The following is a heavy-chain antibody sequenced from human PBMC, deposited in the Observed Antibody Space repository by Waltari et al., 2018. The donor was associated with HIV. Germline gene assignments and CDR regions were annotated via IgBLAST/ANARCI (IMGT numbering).Heavy chain of an antibody. D-gene: IGHD3-10*01. CDR3: AKLRSGSYDWFDP. V-gene: IGHV5-10-1*01. CDR1: GYGFLSYG. Sequence: EVQLVQSGAEVKKPGASLRISCKGSGYGFLSYGISWGRQMPGTGLEWMGRIDPSDSYTNYSPSVQGHVTISADKSISTAYLQWSSLKASDTAMYYCAKLRSGSYDWFDPWGQGTLVTVSS. CDR2: IDPSDSYT. J-gene: IGHJ5*02.